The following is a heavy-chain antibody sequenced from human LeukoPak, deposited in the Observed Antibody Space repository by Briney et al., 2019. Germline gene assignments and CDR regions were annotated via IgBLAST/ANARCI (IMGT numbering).Heavy chain of an antibody. CDR2: INPNSGGT. J-gene: IGHJ4*02. Sequence: PRASVKVSCKASGYTFTGYYMHWVRQAPGQGLEWMGWINPNSGGTNYAQKFQGRVTMTRDTSISTAYMELSRLRSDDTALYYCARTLTGGRGGYFDYWGQGTLVTVSS. V-gene: IGHV1-2*02. CDR3: ARTLTGGRGGYFDY. D-gene: IGHD3-9*01. CDR1: GYTFTGYY.